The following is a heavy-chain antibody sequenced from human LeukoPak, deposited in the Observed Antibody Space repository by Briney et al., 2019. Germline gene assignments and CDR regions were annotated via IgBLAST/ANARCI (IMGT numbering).Heavy chain of an antibody. CDR2: IYYSGST. D-gene: IGHD2-2*01. CDR3: AREPAGIVVVPAAIGAFDI. CDR1: GGSISSYY. J-gene: IGHJ3*02. V-gene: IGHV4-59*12. Sequence: SETLSLTCTVSGGSISSYYWSWIRQPPGKGLEWIGYIYYSGSTNYNPSLKSRVTISVDTSKNQFSLKLSSVTAADTAVYYCAREPAGIVVVPAAIGAFDIWGQGTMVTVSS.